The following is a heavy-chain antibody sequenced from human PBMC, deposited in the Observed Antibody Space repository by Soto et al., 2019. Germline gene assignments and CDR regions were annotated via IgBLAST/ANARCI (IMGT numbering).Heavy chain of an antibody. D-gene: IGHD4-4*01. CDR2: INHSGST. J-gene: IGHJ6*02. Sequence: SETLSLTCAVYGGSFSGYYWSWIRQPPGKGLEWIGEINHSGSTNYNPSLKSRVTISVDTSKNQFSLKLSSVTAADTAVYYCARGDRTPLIPMTTVTTLGSGNYYYGMDVWGQGTTVTVSS. CDR1: GGSFSGYY. CDR3: ARGDRTPLIPMTTVTTLGSGNYYYGMDV. V-gene: IGHV4-34*01.